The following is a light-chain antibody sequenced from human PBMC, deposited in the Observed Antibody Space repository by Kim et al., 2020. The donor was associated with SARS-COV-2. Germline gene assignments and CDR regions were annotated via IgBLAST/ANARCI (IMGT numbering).Light chain of an antibody. CDR3: SSYAGSNNYV. V-gene: IGLV2-8*01. CDR1: RSGVGNYNS. Sequence: GQSVTSSCTCTRSGVGNYNSVSCYQPPPGKAPKLMIYEVTKRPSGVPDRFSGSKSGNTASLTVSGLQAEDEAEYYCSSYAGSNNYVSGTGTKVTVL. CDR2: EVT. J-gene: IGLJ1*01.